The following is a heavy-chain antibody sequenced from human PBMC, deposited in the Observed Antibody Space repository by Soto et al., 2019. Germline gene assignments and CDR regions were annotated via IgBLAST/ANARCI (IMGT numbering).Heavy chain of an antibody. CDR2: VHYTGST. J-gene: IGHJ4*02. CDR1: GGPISRYY. CDR3: ARGIYDSSGYYTRVFDY. Sequence: SGTLSPTRTVSGGPISRYYPSWIRQPPGKGLEWIGYVHYTGSTNYNSPLKSRVTISVDTSKNQFSLKLSSVTAADTAVYYCARGIYDSSGYYTRVFDYWGPGTLVTVSS. D-gene: IGHD3-22*01. V-gene: IGHV4-59*01.